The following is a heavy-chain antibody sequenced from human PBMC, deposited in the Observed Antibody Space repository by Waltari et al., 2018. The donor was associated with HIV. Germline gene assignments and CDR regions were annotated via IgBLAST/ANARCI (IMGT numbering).Heavy chain of an antibody. Sequence: QVQLQQWGAGLLKPSETLSLTCAVYGGSFSGYYWRWIRQPPGKGLEWIGDINHSGSPHYTPSLKSRGTISVDPSKIQFSLKLSSVTAADTAVYYCARQPQVVTATRLYYFDYWGQGTLVTVSS. V-gene: IGHV4-34*01. CDR3: ARQPQVVTATRLYYFDY. CDR2: INHSGSP. CDR1: GGSFSGYY. D-gene: IGHD2-21*02. J-gene: IGHJ4*02.